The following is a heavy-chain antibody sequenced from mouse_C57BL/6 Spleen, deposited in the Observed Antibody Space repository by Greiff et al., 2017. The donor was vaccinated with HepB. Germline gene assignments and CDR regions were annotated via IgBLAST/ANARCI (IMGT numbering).Heavy chain of an antibody. J-gene: IGHJ2*01. Sequence: EVQGVESGGDLVKPGGSLKLSCAASGFTFSSYGMSWVRQTPDKRLEWVATISSGGSYTYYPDSVKGRFTISRDNAKNTLYLQMSSLKSEDTAMYYCARHFYYGSSPHYFDYWGQGTTLTVSS. D-gene: IGHD1-1*01. V-gene: IGHV5-6*01. CDR3: ARHFYYGSSPHYFDY. CDR2: ISSGGSYT. CDR1: GFTFSSYG.